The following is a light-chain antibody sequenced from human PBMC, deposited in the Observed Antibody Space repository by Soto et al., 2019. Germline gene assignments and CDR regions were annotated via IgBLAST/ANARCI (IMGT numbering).Light chain of an antibody. CDR3: QHYNNWPLFT. CDR2: GAS. Sequence: EIVMTQSPATLSVSPGERATLSCRASQSVSSNLAWYQQKPGQAPRLLIFGASTRATGIPARFSGSGSGTEFTLTISSLQSEDFAVYYCQHYNNWPLFTFGPGTKVDFK. J-gene: IGKJ3*01. CDR1: QSVSSN. V-gene: IGKV3-15*01.